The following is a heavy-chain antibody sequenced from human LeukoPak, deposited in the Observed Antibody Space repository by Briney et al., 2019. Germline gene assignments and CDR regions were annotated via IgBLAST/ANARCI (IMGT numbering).Heavy chain of an antibody. D-gene: IGHD1-26*01. CDR3: VKSGGYGLIDY. Sequence: SETLSLTCAVSGGSISSRNWWSWVRQPPGKGLEWIGEIYHSGSTNYNPSLKTRVTISVDKSKNQFSLRLNSVTAADTAMYYCVKSGGYGLIDYWGQGTLVTVSS. J-gene: IGHJ4*02. CDR1: GGSISSRNW. CDR2: IYHSGST. V-gene: IGHV4-4*02.